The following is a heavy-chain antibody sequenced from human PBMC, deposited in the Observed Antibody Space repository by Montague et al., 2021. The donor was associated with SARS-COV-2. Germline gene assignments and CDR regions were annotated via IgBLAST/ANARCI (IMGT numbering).Heavy chain of an antibody. Sequence: SETLSLTCSVSGGSISSYYWSWIRQSPGKGLEWIGYIFHSGITDYNPSLKSRVTISVDMSKNQFSLQLNSVTAADSAVYYCARTECNWNDWFDPWGQGTLVTVS. D-gene: IGHD1-20*01. CDR1: GGSISSYY. V-gene: IGHV4-59*13. CDR2: IFHSGIT. J-gene: IGHJ5*02. CDR3: ARTECNWNDWFDP.